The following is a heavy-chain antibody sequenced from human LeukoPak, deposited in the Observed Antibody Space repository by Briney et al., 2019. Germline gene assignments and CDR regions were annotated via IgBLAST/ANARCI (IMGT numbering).Heavy chain of an antibody. Sequence: SETLSLTCTVSGGSISSYYWSWIRQPPGKGLEWIGYTYYSGSTNYNPSLKSRVTISVDTSKNQFSLKLSSVTAADTAVYYCASYGGNSAHWFDPWGQGTLVTVSS. CDR2: TYYSGST. V-gene: IGHV4-59*08. CDR3: ASYGGNSAHWFDP. J-gene: IGHJ5*02. D-gene: IGHD4-17*01. CDR1: GGSISSYY.